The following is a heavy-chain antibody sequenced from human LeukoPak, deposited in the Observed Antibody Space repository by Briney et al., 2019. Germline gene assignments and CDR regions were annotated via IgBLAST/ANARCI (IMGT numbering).Heavy chain of an antibody. D-gene: IGHD5-24*01. CDR1: GESVSSTGAS. CDR3: VRGNYNFDY. V-gene: IGHV6-1*01. J-gene: IGHJ4*02. CDR2: TCYRSQWYY. Sequence: SQTLSLTCAISGESVSSTGASWNWIRQSPSRGLEWLGRTCYRSQWYYEYALSVKSRIIVAPDTSKNQFSPQLNSVTPEDTAVYYCVRGNYNFDYWGQGSLVTVSS.